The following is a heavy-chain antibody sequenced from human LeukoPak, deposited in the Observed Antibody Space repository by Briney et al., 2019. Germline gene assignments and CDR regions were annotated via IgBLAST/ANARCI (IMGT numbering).Heavy chain of an antibody. Sequence: PSETLSLTCTVSGGSISSYYWSCIRQPPGKGLECIGYIYYSGSTKYYPSLKSRVTISVDTSKNQFSLKLSSVTAADTAVYYCARSRAGDNFDAFEIWGQGTMVTVSS. D-gene: IGHD5-24*01. J-gene: IGHJ3*02. CDR1: GGSISSYY. V-gene: IGHV4-59*08. CDR3: ARSRAGDNFDAFEI. CDR2: IYYSGST.